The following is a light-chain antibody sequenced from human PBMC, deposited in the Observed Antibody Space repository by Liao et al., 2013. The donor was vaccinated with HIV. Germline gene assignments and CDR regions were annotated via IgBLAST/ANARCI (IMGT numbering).Light chain of an antibody. CDR2: YDS. Sequence: SYELTQPPSVSVAPGKTATITCGGDNIGSESVHWYQRRPGQAPVVVIYYDSDRPSGIPERFSGSNSGNTATLTISGTQAMDEADYYCQAWDSSTAVFGTGTRVTVL. CDR1: NIGSES. J-gene: IGLJ1*01. V-gene: IGLV3-21*01. CDR3: QAWDSSTAV.